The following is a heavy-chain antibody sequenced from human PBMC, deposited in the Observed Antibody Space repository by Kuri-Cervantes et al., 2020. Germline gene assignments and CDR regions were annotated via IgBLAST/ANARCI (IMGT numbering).Heavy chain of an antibody. CDR1: GFTFSNFS. J-gene: IGHJ3*02. D-gene: IGHD1-26*01. V-gene: IGHV3-30-3*01. CDR2: ISYDGSNK. Sequence: GESLKISCAASGFTFSNFSMNWVRQAPGKGLDWVAVISYDGSNKYYADSVKGRFTISRDSSKYTLYLRMNSLRAEDTAVYYCARPAGGSSQIEYNAFDIWGQGTMVTVSS. CDR3: ARPAGGSSQIEYNAFDI.